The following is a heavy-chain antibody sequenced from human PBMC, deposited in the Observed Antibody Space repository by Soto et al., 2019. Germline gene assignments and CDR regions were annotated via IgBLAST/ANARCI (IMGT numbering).Heavy chain of an antibody. J-gene: IGHJ4*02. V-gene: IGHV3-30-3*01. CDR1: GFPFTSYA. Sequence: VLLVESGGGVVQPGTSLTLSCAASGFPFTSYAMHWVRQTPEKGLQWLTIISSDGSTIHYVDSVKGRFTISRDNSKNTVYLQMNSLRADDTAVYYCARATGSGSFLIDYWGQGTLVTVSS. CDR2: ISSDGSTI. CDR3: ARATGSGSFLIDY. D-gene: IGHD3-10*01.